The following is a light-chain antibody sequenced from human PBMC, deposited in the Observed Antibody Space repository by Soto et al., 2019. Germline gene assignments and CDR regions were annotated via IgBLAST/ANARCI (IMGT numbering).Light chain of an antibody. J-gene: IGKJ1*01. Sequence: DIQMPQSPSSLSASVGDRVAITCRASQSISSYLNWYHQKPGKAPKLLIHAASSLQSGVPSTFSGSGSGTDFTLTISSLESGDFAAYYCQQCSNWPRTFGQGTKV. CDR2: AAS. CDR1: QSISSY. V-gene: IGKV1-39*01. CDR3: QQCSNWPRT.